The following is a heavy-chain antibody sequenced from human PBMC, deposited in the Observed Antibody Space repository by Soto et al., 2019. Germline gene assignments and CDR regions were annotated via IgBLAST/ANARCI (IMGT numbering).Heavy chain of an antibody. CDR1: GGSISSGGYY. CDR3: ARGGITIFGVVITNWFDP. V-gene: IGHV4-31*03. D-gene: IGHD3-3*01. CDR2: IYYSGST. Sequence: SETLSLTCTVSGGSISSGGYYWSWIRQHPGKGLEWIGYIYYSGSTYYNPSLKSRVTISVDTSKNQFSLKLSSVTAADTAVYYCARGGITIFGVVITNWFDPWGQGXLVTVSS. J-gene: IGHJ5*02.